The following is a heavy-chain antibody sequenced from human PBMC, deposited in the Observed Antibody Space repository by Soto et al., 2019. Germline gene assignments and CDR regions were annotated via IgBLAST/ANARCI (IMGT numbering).Heavy chain of an antibody. Sequence: SETLSLTCAVYGGSFSGYYWSWIRQPPGKGLEWIGEINHSGSTNYNPSLKSRVTISVDTSKNQFSLKLSSVTAADTAVYYCVHKRHSSGPDYWGQGTLVTVSS. J-gene: IGHJ4*02. D-gene: IGHD6-19*01. V-gene: IGHV4-34*01. CDR1: GGSFSGYY. CDR3: VHKRHSSGPDY. CDR2: INHSGST.